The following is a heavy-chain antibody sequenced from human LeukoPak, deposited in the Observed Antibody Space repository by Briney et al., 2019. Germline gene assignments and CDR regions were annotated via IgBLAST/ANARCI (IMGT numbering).Heavy chain of an antibody. D-gene: IGHD5-18*01. CDR2: IYASGST. J-gene: IGHJ4*02. CDR1: GGPRSSGSYY. CDR3: ARVDTAILPYFDY. Sequence: SETLSLTCTVSGGPRSSGSYYWSWIRQPAGKGLEWIGRIYASGSTNYNPSLKSRVTISVDTSKNQFSLKLSSVTAADTAVYYCARVDTAILPYFDYWGQGTLVTVSS. V-gene: IGHV4-61*02.